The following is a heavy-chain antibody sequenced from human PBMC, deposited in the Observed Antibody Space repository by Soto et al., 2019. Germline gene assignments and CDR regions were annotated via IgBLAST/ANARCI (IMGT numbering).Heavy chain of an antibody. CDR1: GGTFSSYA. Sequence: QVQLVQSGAEVKKPGSSVKVSCKASGGTFSSYAISWVRQAPGQGLEWMGGIIPIFGTANYAQKFQGRVTITADESTSTAYMELRSLRSEDTAVYYCARRGYSGYDCDYYGMDVWGQGTTVTVSS. CDR2: IIPIFGTA. J-gene: IGHJ6*02. D-gene: IGHD5-12*01. V-gene: IGHV1-69*01. CDR3: ARRGYSGYDCDYYGMDV.